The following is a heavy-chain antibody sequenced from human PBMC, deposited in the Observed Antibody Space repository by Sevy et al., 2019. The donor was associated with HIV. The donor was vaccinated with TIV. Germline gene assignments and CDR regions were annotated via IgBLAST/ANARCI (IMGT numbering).Heavy chain of an antibody. D-gene: IGHD2-15*01. CDR3: AKASLGWAFDY. V-gene: IGHV3-23*01. CDR2: IHGGDDTT. J-gene: IGHJ4*02. Sequence: GGSLRLSCAASGFGLNGNAMSWVRQAPGKGLEWVAAIHGGDDTTHYGDSVKGWFTISRVSFKNILYLQMDSLRVEDTAVYYCAKASLGWAFDYWGQGTLVTVSS. CDR1: GFGLNGNA.